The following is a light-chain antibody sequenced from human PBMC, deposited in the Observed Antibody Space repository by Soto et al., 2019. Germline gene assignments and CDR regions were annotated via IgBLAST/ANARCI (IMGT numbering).Light chain of an antibody. CDR2: NNY. Sequence: QPVLTQPPSATVIPGQRGSVSCSGSSCNIGTNTVNWYQHLPGTAPKLLIHNNYQRPSGVPDRFSGSKSGTSASLASSGLQSEDEAGYSCAPWADSLNDNVFASGTKVTVL. J-gene: IGLJ6*01. CDR1: SCNIGTNT. V-gene: IGLV1-44*01. CDR3: APWADSLNDNV.